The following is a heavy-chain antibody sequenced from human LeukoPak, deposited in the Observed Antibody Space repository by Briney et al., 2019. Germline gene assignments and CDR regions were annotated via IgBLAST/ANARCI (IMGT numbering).Heavy chain of an antibody. Sequence: GGSLRLSCAASGFSFSSYAMSWVRQAPGKGLEWVSSVSESGDGTNYADSVKGRFTISRDNAKNSLYLQMNSLRAEDTALYYCAKGKYYYDSSGYYFDAFDIWGQGTMVTVSS. CDR3: AKGKYYYDSSGYYFDAFDI. J-gene: IGHJ3*02. V-gene: IGHV3-23*01. CDR1: GFSFSSYA. D-gene: IGHD3-22*01. CDR2: VSESGDGT.